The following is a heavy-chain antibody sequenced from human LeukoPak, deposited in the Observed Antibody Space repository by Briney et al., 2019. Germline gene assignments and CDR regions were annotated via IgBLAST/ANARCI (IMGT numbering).Heavy chain of an antibody. J-gene: IGHJ4*02. D-gene: IGHD3-3*01. Sequence: ASVKVSCKASGGTFSSYAISWVRQAPGQGLEWMGGIIPIFGTANYAQKFQGRVTITADESTSTAYMELSSLRSEDTAVYYCARGGDFWSEKTTLFDYWGQGTLVTVSS. CDR1: GGTFSSYA. V-gene: IGHV1-69*13. CDR2: IIPIFGTA. CDR3: ARGGDFWSEKTTLFDY.